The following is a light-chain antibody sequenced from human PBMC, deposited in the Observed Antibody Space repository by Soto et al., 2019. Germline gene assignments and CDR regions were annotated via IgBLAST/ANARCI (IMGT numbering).Light chain of an antibody. Sequence: DIQMTQSSSSLSASLLDTVTFTCRALLSISEYLNWYQQKPGKAPRLLIYAASNLDNGVPSRFSGSGSGTTFTLTIRSLQPEDFATYYCQQSYSFPRTFGQGTKVDIK. CDR1: LSISEY. J-gene: IGKJ1*01. V-gene: IGKV1-39*01. CDR2: AAS. CDR3: QQSYSFPRT.